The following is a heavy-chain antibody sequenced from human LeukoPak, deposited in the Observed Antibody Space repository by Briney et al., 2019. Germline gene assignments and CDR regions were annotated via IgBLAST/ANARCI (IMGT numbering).Heavy chain of an antibody. CDR3: ARAEYDFWSGYYKEGWFDP. CDR1: GGSISSYY. CDR2: IYYSGST. J-gene: IGHJ5*02. V-gene: IGHV4-59*01. Sequence: SETLSLTCTVSGGSISSYYWSWIRQPPGKGLEWIGYIYYSGSTNYNPSPKSRVTISVDTSKNQFSLKLSSVTAADTAVYYCARAEYDFWSGYYKEGWFDPWGQGTLVTVSS. D-gene: IGHD3-3*01.